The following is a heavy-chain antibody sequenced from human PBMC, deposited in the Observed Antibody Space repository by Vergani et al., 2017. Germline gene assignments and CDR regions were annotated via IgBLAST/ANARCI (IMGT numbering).Heavy chain of an antibody. D-gene: IGHD2-21*01. J-gene: IGHJ5*02. Sequence: VQLVESGGGLVKPGGSLRLSCAASGFTFTAHGLNWVRQAPGKGLEWVSSISDTGSYIYYSDSVKGRFTISRDNTKNSVFLQMNSLRAEDTAVYYCAADSLSWFHPWGQGTLVTVSS. CDR3: AADSLSWFHP. V-gene: IGHV3-21*01. CDR1: GFTFTAHG. CDR2: ISDTGSYI.